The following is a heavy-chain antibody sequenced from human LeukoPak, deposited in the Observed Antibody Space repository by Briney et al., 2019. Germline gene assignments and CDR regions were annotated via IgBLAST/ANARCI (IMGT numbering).Heavy chain of an antibody. Sequence: SETLSLTCTFSGGSISSYYWNWIRQSAGKGLEWIGRIYTSGSTNYNPSLKSRVTMSVDTSKNQFSLKVSSVTAADTAVYYCARDDFWSGYRAFDIWGQGTRVTVSS. CDR1: GGSISSYY. CDR2: IYTSGST. V-gene: IGHV4-4*07. J-gene: IGHJ3*02. D-gene: IGHD3-3*01. CDR3: ARDDFWSGYRAFDI.